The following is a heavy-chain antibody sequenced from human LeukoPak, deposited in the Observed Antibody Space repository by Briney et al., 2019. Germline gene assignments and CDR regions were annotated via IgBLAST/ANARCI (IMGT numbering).Heavy chain of an antibody. J-gene: IGHJ4*02. Sequence: GGSLRLSCAASGFTLSSYSMNWVRQAPGKGLEWVSSISSSSSCIYYADSVKGRFTISRDNAKNSLYLQMNSLRAEDTAVYYCPRWVVSGYYFDYWGQGTLVTVSS. CDR3: PRWVVSGYYFDY. CDR1: GFTLSSYS. V-gene: IGHV3-21*01. CDR2: ISSSSSCI. D-gene: IGHD3-16*01.